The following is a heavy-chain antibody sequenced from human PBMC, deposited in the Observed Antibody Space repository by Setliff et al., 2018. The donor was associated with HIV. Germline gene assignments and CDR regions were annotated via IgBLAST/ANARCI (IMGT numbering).Heavy chain of an antibody. V-gene: IGHV7-4-1*02. CDR2: INTNTGNP. CDR1: GYTFTTYG. D-gene: IGHD6-19*01. CDR3: ARARTSSGWPYFDY. Sequence: ASVKVSCKASGYTFTTYGISWVRQAPGQGLEWMGWINTNTGNPTYAQGFTGRFVFSLDTSVSTAYLQISSLKAEDTAVYYCARARTSSGWPYFDYWGQGTLVTVSS. J-gene: IGHJ4*02.